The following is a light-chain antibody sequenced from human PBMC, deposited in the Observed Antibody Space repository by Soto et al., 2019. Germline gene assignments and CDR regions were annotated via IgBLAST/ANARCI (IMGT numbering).Light chain of an antibody. J-gene: IGKJ5*01. CDR3: QQRSNWPIT. CDR1: QSVSSN. V-gene: IGKV3-11*01. CDR2: AAS. Sequence: EIVLTQSPATLSLSPRDRDTLSCRASQSVSSNLAWYHQKPGQAPRLLIYAASNRATGIPDRFSGSGSGTDFTLTISSLVPEEFAVYYGQQRSNWPITFGRGTRLEIK.